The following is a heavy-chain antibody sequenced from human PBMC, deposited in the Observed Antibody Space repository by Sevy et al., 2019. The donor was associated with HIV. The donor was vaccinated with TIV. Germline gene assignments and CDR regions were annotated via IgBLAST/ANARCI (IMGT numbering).Heavy chain of an antibody. Sequence: GSLRLYCAASGFSISGYGMHWVRQAPGKGLEWVAVIWYDGTNKGYADSVKGRFTISRDNSKNTLYLQMNSLRAEDTAVYYCAREDIRVAGIGYYFHSWGQGTLVTVSS. CDR3: AREDIRVAGIGYYFHS. V-gene: IGHV3-33*01. CDR1: GFSISGYG. D-gene: IGHD6-19*01. CDR2: IWYDGTNK. J-gene: IGHJ4*02.